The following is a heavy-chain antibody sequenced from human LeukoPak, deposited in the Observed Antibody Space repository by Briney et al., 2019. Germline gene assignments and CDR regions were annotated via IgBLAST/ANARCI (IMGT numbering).Heavy chain of an antibody. J-gene: IGHJ4*02. D-gene: IGHD2-15*01. V-gene: IGHV1-2*02. Sequence: GASVTVSCKASGYTFTGYYMHWVRQAPGQGLEWMGWINPNSGGTNYAQKFQGRVTMTRDTSISTAYMELSRLRSDDTAVYYCARETKGRTRSGGSCYFLNWGQGTLVTVSS. CDR1: GYTFTGYY. CDR3: ARETKGRTRSGGSCYFLN. CDR2: INPNSGGT.